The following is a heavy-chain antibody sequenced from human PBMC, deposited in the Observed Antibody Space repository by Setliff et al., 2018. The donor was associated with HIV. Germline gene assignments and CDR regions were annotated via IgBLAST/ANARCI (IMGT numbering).Heavy chain of an antibody. CDR2: IYPADSEV. CDR3: ARLRGGFDI. V-gene: IGHV5-51*01. CDR1: GYKFSDYW. J-gene: IGHJ3*02. Sequence: PGESLKISCRGSGYKFSDYWIGWVRQMPGKGLEWMGIIYPADSEVRYNPAFQGQVTISAGKSISIAYMQWSSLKASDTAIYYCARLRGGFDIWGQGTLVTVS. D-gene: IGHD2-15*01.